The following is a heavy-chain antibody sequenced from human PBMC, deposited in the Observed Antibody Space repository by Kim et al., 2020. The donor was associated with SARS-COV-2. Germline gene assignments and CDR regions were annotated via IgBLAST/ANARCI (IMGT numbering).Heavy chain of an antibody. D-gene: IGHD3-3*01. CDR3: ASLGPYYFDY. V-gene: IGHV4-30-2*04. Sequence: PYYTPSLTSRVTRSVDTSKNQFSLKLSSVTAADTAVYYSASLGPYYFDYWGQGTLVTVSS. J-gene: IGHJ4*02. CDR2: P.